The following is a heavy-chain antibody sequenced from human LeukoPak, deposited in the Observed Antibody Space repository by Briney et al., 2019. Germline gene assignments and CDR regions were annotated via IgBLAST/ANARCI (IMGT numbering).Heavy chain of an antibody. Sequence: GGSLRLSCAASGFTFSSYDMHWVRQATGKGLEWVSAIGTAGDTYYPGSVKGRFTISRDNSKNTLSLQMNSLRAEDTAVYYCAKAGGIQLWYHDAFDIWGQGTMVTVSS. CDR1: GFTFSSYD. CDR2: IGTAGDT. D-gene: IGHD5-18*01. J-gene: IGHJ3*02. V-gene: IGHV3-13*01. CDR3: AKAGGIQLWYHDAFDI.